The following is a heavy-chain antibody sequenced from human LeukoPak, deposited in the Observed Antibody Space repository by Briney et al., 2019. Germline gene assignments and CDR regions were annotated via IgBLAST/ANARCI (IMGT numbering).Heavy chain of an antibody. CDR2: ISAYNGNT. CDR1: GYTFTSYG. D-gene: IGHD1-26*01. J-gene: IGHJ4*02. Sequence: GASVKVSCKASGYTFTSYGISWVRQAPGQGLVWMGWISAYNGNTNYAQKLQGRVTMTTDTSTSTAYMELRSLRSDDTAVYYCARGRYVDADSGYVDYWGQGTLVTVSS. CDR3: ARGRYVDADSGYVDY. V-gene: IGHV1-18*01.